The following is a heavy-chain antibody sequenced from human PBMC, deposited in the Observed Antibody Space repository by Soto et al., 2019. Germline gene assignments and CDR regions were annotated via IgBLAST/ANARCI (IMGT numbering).Heavy chain of an antibody. V-gene: IGHV3-30-3*01. Sequence: GGSLRLSCAASGFTFSSYAMHWVRQAPGKGLEWVAVISYDGSNKYYADSVKGRFTISRDNSKNTLYLQMNSLRAEDTAVYYCARDSGYCSGGSCYAFNWFDPWGQGTLVTVS. CDR2: ISYDGSNK. CDR1: GFTFSSYA. J-gene: IGHJ5*02. D-gene: IGHD2-15*01. CDR3: ARDSGYCSGGSCYAFNWFDP.